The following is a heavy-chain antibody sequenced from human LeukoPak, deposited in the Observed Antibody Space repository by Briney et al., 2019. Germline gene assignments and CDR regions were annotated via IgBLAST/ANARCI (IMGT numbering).Heavy chain of an antibody. J-gene: IGHJ6*03. CDR3: ARGRRSLVVVAAGTYYYYYMDV. Sequence: ASVKVSCKASGYTFTSYDINWVRQATGQGLEWMGWTNPNSGNTGYAQKFQGRVTMTRNTSISTAYMELSSLRSEDTAVYYCARGRRSLVVVAAGTYYYYYMDVWGKGTTATVSS. D-gene: IGHD2-15*01. CDR1: GYTFTSYD. CDR2: TNPNSGNT. V-gene: IGHV1-8*02.